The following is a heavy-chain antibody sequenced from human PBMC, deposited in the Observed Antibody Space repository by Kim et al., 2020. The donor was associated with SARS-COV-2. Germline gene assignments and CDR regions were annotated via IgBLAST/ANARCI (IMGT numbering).Heavy chain of an antibody. CDR2: ISYDGSNK. CDR3: ARPGGGSYYAPFDY. V-gene: IGHV3-30-3*01. CDR1: GFTFSSYA. J-gene: IGHJ4*02. D-gene: IGHD1-26*01. Sequence: GGSLRLSCAASGFTFSSYAMHWVRQAPGKGLEWVAVISYDGSNKYYADSVKGRFTISRDNSKNTLYLQMNSLRAEDTAVYYCARPGGGSYYAPFDYWGQGTLVTVSS.